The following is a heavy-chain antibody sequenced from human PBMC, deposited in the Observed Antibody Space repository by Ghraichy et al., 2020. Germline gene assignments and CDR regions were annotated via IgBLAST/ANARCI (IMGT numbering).Heavy chain of an antibody. CDR2: IYYSGST. Sequence: SQTLSLTCTVSGGSISSYYWSWIRQPPGKGLEWIGYIYYSGSTNYNPSLKSRVTISVDTSKNQFSLKLSSVTAADTAVYYCAREVRYYYDSSGPRGVNWFDPWGQGTLVTISS. V-gene: IGHV4-59*01. J-gene: IGHJ5*02. CDR1: GGSISSYY. D-gene: IGHD3-22*01. CDR3: AREVRYYYDSSGPRGVNWFDP.